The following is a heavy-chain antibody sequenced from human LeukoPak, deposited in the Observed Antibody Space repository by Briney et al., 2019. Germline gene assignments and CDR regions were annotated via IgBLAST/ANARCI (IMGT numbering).Heavy chain of an antibody. Sequence: GGSLRLSCAASGSTFSSYSMNWVRQAPGKGLEWVSYISSSGSTIYYADSVKGRFTISRDNAKNSLYLQMNSLRAEDTAVYYCAELGITMIGGVWGKGATVTISS. V-gene: IGHV3-48*04. J-gene: IGHJ6*04. CDR3: AELGITMIGGV. D-gene: IGHD3-10*02. CDR1: GSTFSSYS. CDR2: ISSSGSTI.